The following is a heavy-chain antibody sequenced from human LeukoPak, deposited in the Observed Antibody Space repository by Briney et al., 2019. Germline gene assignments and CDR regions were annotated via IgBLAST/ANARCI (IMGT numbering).Heavy chain of an antibody. J-gene: IGHJ6*02. Sequence: GGSLRLSCAASGFTFSSYGMHWVRQAPGKGLEWVAVIWYDGSNKYYADSVKGRFTISRDNSKNTLYLQMNSLRAEDTAVYYCARNLYCSSTSCYFGYYYYYGMDVWGQGTTVTVS. D-gene: IGHD2-2*01. CDR3: ARNLYCSSTSCYFGYYYYYGMDV. V-gene: IGHV3-33*01. CDR1: GFTFSSYG. CDR2: IWYDGSNK.